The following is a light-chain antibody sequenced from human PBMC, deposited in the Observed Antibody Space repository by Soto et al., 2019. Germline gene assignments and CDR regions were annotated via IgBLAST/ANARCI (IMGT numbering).Light chain of an antibody. Sequence: EMLMTQSPDTLSVSPGESATLSCRASQRVYSNLAWYQQRPGQAPRLLLYGAATSATAVPARFSGRGSGTEFTLTISSLQSEDFAVYYCQQYTNWPPNTFGQGTRPEIK. J-gene: IGKJ5*01. V-gene: IGKV3-15*01. CDR1: QRVYSN. CDR2: GAA. CDR3: QQYTNWPPNT.